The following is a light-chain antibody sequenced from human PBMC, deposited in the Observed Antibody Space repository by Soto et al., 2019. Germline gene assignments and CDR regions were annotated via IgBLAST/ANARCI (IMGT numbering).Light chain of an antibody. CDR2: DTF. Sequence: EIVLTQSPATLSLSPGERATLSCRASQSVSNYLAWYQQKPGQVPRLLIYDTFHRATGTPARFSGSGFGTDFTLTISSLESEDFAVYSCPHRANVVSFGGGTKVEIK. CDR3: PHRANVVS. J-gene: IGKJ4*01. CDR1: QSVSNY. V-gene: IGKV3-11*01.